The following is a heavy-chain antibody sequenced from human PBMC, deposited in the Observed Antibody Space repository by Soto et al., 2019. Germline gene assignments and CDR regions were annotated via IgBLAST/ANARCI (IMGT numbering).Heavy chain of an antibody. Sequence: PSETLSLTCAVYGGSFSGYYWSWIRQPPGKGLEWIGEINHSGSTNYNPSLKSRVTISVDTSKNQFSLKLSSVTAADTAVYYCARGILGSGWYMANWFDPWGQGTLVTVSS. CDR1: GGSFSGYY. D-gene: IGHD6-19*01. CDR3: ARGILGSGWYMANWFDP. J-gene: IGHJ5*02. CDR2: INHSGST. V-gene: IGHV4-34*01.